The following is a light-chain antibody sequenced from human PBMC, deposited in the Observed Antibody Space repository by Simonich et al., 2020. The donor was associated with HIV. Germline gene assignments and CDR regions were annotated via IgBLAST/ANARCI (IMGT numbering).Light chain of an antibody. V-gene: IGKV1-9*01. CDR1: QGISSY. CDR3: QQTYSTPYT. J-gene: IGKJ2*01. CDR2: AAS. Sequence: IQLTQSPSFLSASVGDRVTITCRASQGISSYLAWYQQKPGKAPKLLINAASTLQSGVPARFSGSGSGTEFTLTISSLQPEDFATYYCQQTYSTPYTFGQGTKVEIK.